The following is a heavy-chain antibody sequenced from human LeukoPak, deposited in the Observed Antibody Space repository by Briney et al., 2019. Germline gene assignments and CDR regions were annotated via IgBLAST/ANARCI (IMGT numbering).Heavy chain of an antibody. CDR2: IYYSGST. CDR3: ARTEESGYSYGYFGYYYYMDV. J-gene: IGHJ6*03. CDR1: GGSISNYV. Sequence: SETLSLTCTVSGGSISNYVWSWIRQPPGKGLEYIGYIYYSGSTNYNPSLKSRVTISVDTSKNQFSLKLSSVTAADTAVYYCARTEESGYSYGYFGYYYYMDVWGKGTTVTVSS. V-gene: IGHV4-59*01. D-gene: IGHD5-18*01.